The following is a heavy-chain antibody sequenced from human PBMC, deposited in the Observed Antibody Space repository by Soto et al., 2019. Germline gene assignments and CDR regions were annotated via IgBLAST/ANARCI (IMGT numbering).Heavy chain of an antibody. D-gene: IGHD6-13*01. J-gene: IGHJ6*02. CDR1: GFTFSSYG. V-gene: IGHV3-30*18. Sequence: QVQLVESGGGVVQPGRSLRLSCAASGFTFSSYGMHWVRQAPGKGLEWVAVISYDGSNKYYADSVNGRFTISRDNSKNTLYLQMNSLRAEDTAVYYCAKEEGWLSSSWPNYYYGMDVWGQGTTVTVSS. CDR3: AKEEGWLSSSWPNYYYGMDV. CDR2: ISYDGSNK.